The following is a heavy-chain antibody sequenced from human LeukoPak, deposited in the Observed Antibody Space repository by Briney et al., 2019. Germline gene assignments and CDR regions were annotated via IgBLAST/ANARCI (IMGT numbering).Heavy chain of an antibody. V-gene: IGHV3-11*06. J-gene: IGHJ4*02. CDR1: GFIFSDYY. CDR2: ISSSGSYT. CDR3: AKDASEEQWLAWLNYFDY. D-gene: IGHD6-19*01. Sequence: PGGSLRLSCAASGFIFSDYYMTWIRQAPGKGLEFISLISSSGSYTNSADSVKGRFTISRDNAKNSLYLQMNSLRAEDTAVYYCAKDASEEQWLAWLNYFDYWGQGTLVTVSS.